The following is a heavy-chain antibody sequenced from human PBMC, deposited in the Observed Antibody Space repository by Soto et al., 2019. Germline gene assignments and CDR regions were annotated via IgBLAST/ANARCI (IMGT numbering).Heavy chain of an antibody. V-gene: IGHV4-39*01. CDR3: ATITVAGTPYYYMGV. CDR2: MYYSGST. CDR1: GGSISSSNYY. D-gene: IGHD6-19*01. J-gene: IGHJ6*03. Sequence: QLQLQESGPGLVKPSETLSLTCTVSGGSISSSNYYWGWIRQPPGKGLEWIGNMYYSGSTYYNPSLKSRLNMALNTSKNQFSLKLSSVTAADTAVYYCATITVAGTPYYYMGVWGKGTTVTVSS.